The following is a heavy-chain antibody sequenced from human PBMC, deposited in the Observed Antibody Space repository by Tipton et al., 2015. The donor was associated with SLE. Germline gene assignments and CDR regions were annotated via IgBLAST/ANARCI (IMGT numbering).Heavy chain of an antibody. J-gene: IGHJ6*02. CDR2: SYRSGSA. Sequence: TLSLTCTVSGGSISSDDYYWTWIRQFPGKGLEWIGHSYRSGSANHNPSLNSRLSLSVDKSQNQFSLRLSSVTAADTAVYYCARHVGVAYYYAMDVWGQGTTVVISS. D-gene: IGHD2-15*01. CDR1: GGSISSDDYY. CDR3: ARHVGVAYYYAMDV. V-gene: IGHV4-31*03.